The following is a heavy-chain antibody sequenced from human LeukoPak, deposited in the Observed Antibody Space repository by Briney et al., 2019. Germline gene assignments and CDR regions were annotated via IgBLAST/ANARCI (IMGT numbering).Heavy chain of an antibody. CDR1: GYTFTNYG. CDR3: ARDYYDSSGYYYVGQFDY. J-gene: IGHJ4*02. D-gene: IGHD3-22*01. CDR2: INVYNGNT. Sequence: GASVKVSCKASGYTFTNYGIIWVRQAPGQGLEWMGWINVYNGNTNYAQNLQGRVTMTTDTSTSTAYMELRSLRSDDTAVYYCARDYYDSSGYYYVGQFDYWGQGTLVTVSP. V-gene: IGHV1-18*01.